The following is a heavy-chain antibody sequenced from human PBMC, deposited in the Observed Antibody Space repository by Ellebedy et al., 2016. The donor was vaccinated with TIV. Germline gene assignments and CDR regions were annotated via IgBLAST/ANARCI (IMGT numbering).Heavy chain of an antibody. Sequence: SETLSLTXTVSGGSVSSGNYYWSWIRQPPGKGLEWIGYVYYTGSTYYNPSLKSRVTISVDTSKNQFSLKLSSVTAADTPVYHCARIAARYYGMDVWGQGTTVTVSS. CDR3: ARIAARYYGMDV. V-gene: IGHV4-61*01. CDR1: GGSVSSGNYY. J-gene: IGHJ6*02. D-gene: IGHD6-6*01. CDR2: VYYTGST.